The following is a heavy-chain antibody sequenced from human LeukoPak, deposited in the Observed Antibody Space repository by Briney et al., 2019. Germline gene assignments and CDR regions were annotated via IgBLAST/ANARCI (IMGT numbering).Heavy chain of an antibody. CDR3: ERDTSPAESGLAYDAFDL. Sequence: GGSLRLSCTASRITLRSNWMTWVRQAPGKGLEWVANIRPDGTIKHYLDSVNGRFTISRDNAKNSLYLQMDSLRGEDTAVYYCERDTSPAESGLAYDAFDLWGQGTMVTVSS. J-gene: IGHJ3*01. CDR1: RITLRSNW. CDR2: IRPDGTIK. V-gene: IGHV3-7*01. D-gene: IGHD1-26*01.